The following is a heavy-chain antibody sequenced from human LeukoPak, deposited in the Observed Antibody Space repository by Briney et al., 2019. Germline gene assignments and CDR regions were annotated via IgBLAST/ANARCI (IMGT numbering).Heavy chain of an antibody. V-gene: IGHV4-59*01. D-gene: IGHD3-10*01. CDR3: ARRLWFGELFYAFDI. J-gene: IGHJ3*02. CDR2: IYYSGST. Sequence: SETLSLTCTVSGGSISSYYWSWIRQPPGKGLEWIGYIYYSGSTNYNPSLKSRVTISVDTSKNQFSLKLSSVTAADTAVYYCARRLWFGELFYAFDIWGQGTMVTVSS. CDR1: GGSISSYY.